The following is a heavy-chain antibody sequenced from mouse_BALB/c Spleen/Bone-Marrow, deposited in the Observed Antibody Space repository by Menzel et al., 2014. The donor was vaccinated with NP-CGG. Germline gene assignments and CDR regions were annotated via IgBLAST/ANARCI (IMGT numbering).Heavy chain of an antibody. CDR3: SRRAHYFGSGLDY. CDR2: ILPGSGNT. V-gene: IGHV1-9*01. J-gene: IGHJ2*01. CDR1: GYIFSSYW. D-gene: IGHD1-1*01. Sequence: QVQLQQSGAELMKPGASVTISCKATGYIFSSYWIKWIKQRPGHGLEWIGEILPGSGNTNYNEKFRDKATFTAETSSNIAYMQLSSLTSEDSAVYYCSRRAHYFGSGLDYWGQGTTLTVSS.